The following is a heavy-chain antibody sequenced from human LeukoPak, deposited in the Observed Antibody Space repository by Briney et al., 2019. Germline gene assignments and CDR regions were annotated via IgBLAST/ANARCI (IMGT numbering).Heavy chain of an antibody. V-gene: IGHV1-46*01. Sequence: ASVKVSCKASGYTFTSYGISWVRQAPGQGLEWMGIINPSGGSTSYAQKFQGRVTMTRDMSTSTVYMELSSLRSEDTAVYYCARDYYDSSGYDYWGQGTLVTVSS. CDR3: ARDYYDSSGYDY. J-gene: IGHJ4*02. D-gene: IGHD3-22*01. CDR1: GYTFTSYG. CDR2: INPSGGST.